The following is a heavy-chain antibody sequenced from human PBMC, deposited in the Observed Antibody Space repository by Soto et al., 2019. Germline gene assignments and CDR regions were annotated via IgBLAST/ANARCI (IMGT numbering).Heavy chain of an antibody. Sequence: SETLSLTCAVSGGSISSGGYSWSWIRQPPGKGLEWIGYIYHSGSTYYNPSLKSRVTISVDRSKNQFSLKLSSVTAADTAVYYCARATGYGDYGYYCDLWGQGTLLTVSA. V-gene: IGHV4-30-2*01. J-gene: IGHJ4*02. D-gene: IGHD4-17*01. CDR1: GGSISSGGYS. CDR2: IYHSGST. CDR3: ARATGYGDYGYYCDL.